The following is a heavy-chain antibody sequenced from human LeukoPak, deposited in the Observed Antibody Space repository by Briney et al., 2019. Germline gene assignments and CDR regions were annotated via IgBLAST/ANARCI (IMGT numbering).Heavy chain of an antibody. D-gene: IGHD3-22*01. CDR3: AILTHDSSGYYYWVY. Sequence: ASVKVSCKASGYTFTSYGISWVRQAPGQGLEWMGWISAYNGNTNYAQKLQGRVTMTTDTSTSTAYMELRSLRSDDTAVYYCAILTHDSSGYYYWVYWGQGTLVTVSS. CDR2: ISAYNGNT. CDR1: GYTFTSYG. J-gene: IGHJ4*02. V-gene: IGHV1-18*01.